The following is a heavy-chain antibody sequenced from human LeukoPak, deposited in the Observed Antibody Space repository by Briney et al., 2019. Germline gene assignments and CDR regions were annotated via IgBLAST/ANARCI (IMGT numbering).Heavy chain of an antibody. CDR3: ARYPRRDYYYMDV. V-gene: IGHV5-51*01. CDR1: GYTFTTNW. CDR2: VFPGDSET. Sequence: GESLKISCKASGYTFTTNWIGWVRQMPGKGLEWMGIVFPGDSETRYSPSFQGQVTISADKSTSTAYLQWSSLKASDTAMYYCARYPRRDYYYMDVWGKGTTVTVSS. J-gene: IGHJ6*03.